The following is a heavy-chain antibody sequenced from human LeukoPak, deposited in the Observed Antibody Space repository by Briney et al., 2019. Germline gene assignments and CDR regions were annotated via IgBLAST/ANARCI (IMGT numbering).Heavy chain of an antibody. V-gene: IGHV4-39*01. CDR2: IYYSGST. CDR3: AAIAVAGIIVD. J-gene: IGHJ4*02. Sequence: SETLSLTCTVSGGSISSSSYYWGWIRQPPGKGLEWIGSIYYSGSTYYNPSLKSRVTISVDTSKNQFSLKLSSVTAADTAVYYCAAIAVAGIIVDWGQGTLVTVSS. CDR1: GGSISSSSYY. D-gene: IGHD6-19*01.